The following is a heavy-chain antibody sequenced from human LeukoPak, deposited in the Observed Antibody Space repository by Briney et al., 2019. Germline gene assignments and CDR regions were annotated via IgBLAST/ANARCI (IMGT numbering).Heavy chain of an antibody. V-gene: IGHV1-69*05. D-gene: IGHD3-3*01. CDR3: AKEMIRYLEWYPTDY. Sequence: PEASVKVSCKASGGTFSSYAISWVRQAPGQGLEWMGGIIPIFGTANYAQKFQGRVTITTDESTSTAYMELSSLRSEDTAVYYCAKEMIRYLEWYPTDYWGQGTLVTVSS. J-gene: IGHJ4*02. CDR2: IIPIFGTA. CDR1: GGTFSSYA.